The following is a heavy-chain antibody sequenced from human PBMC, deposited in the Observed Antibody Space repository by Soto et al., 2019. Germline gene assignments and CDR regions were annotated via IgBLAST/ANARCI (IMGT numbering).Heavy chain of an antibody. D-gene: IGHD6-13*01. CDR2: VDHSGST. CDR1: GGSFSDYY. CDR3: ARGRIVAGGRPFMDV. Sequence: SETLSLTCAVYGGSFSDYYWSWIRQPPGKGLEWIGEVDHSGSTNYNPSLRSRVAISIDTSKIQFSLKLSSVTAADTAVYYCARGRIVAGGRPFMDVWGQGTTVTVSS. J-gene: IGHJ6*02. V-gene: IGHV4-34*01.